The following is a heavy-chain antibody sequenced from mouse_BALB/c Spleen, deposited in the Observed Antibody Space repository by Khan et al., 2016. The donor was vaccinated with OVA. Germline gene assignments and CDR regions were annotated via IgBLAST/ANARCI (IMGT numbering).Heavy chain of an antibody. CDR3: ARSYDGAWFTY. Sequence: QVQLQQSGPELVKPGASVKMSCKASGYTFSDYVISWVKLRTGQGLEWIGEIYPGSGSTYYNEKFKGKATLTADKPSSTAYMQLSSLTSEDSAVYFCARSYDGAWFTYWVQGTLVTVS. V-gene: IGHV1-77*01. CDR1: GYTFSDYV. CDR2: IYPGSGST. J-gene: IGHJ3*01. D-gene: IGHD1-1*01.